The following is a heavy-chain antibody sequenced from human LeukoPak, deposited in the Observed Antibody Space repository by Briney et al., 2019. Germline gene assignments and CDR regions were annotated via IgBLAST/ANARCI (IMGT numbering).Heavy chain of an antibody. CDR1: GYTFTSYD. CDR2: MNPNSGNT. J-gene: IGHJ4*02. Sequence: GASVKVSCKASGYTFTSYDINWVRQATGQGLEWMGWMNPNSGNTGYAQKFQGRVTITRNTSISTAYMELRSLRSDDTAVYYCARVGPPFDYWGQGTLVTVSS. V-gene: IGHV1-8*03. CDR3: ARVGPPFDY.